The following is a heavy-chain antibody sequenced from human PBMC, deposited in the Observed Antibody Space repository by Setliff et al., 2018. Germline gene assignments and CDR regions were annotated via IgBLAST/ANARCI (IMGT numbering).Heavy chain of an antibody. D-gene: IGHD5-18*01. CDR3: ARVATAMLDAFDI. CDR1: GGSISSSNW. J-gene: IGHJ3*02. CDR2: ISYSGST. Sequence: LSLTCAVSGGSISSSNWWSWIRQHPGKGLEWIGYISYSGSTYYNPSLKSRVSISIDTSKNQFSLNLSSVTAADTAVYYCARVATAMLDAFDIWGQGTMVTVSS. V-gene: IGHV4-28*03.